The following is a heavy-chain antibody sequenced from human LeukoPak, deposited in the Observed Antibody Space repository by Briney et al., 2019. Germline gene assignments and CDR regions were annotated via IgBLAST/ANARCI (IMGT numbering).Heavy chain of an antibody. CDR3: TRHLDIVVVPATVEAPTPLDY. CDR1: GVTFSDCY. V-gene: IGHV3-11*01. D-gene: IGHD2-2*03. J-gene: IGHJ4*02. Sequence: GGSLRLSCAASGVTFSDCYMSWIRQAPGKGPEWISYISNSGSSIFYTDSVRGRFTISRDNAKNSLYLQMNSLKTEDTAVYYCTRHLDIVVVPATVEAPTPLDYWGQGTLVTVSS. CDR2: ISNSGSSI.